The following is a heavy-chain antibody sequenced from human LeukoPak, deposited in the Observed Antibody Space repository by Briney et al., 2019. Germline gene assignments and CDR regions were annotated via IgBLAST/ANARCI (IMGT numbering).Heavy chain of an antibody. CDR1: GFTFSSYS. V-gene: IGHV3-21*01. CDR2: ISSSSSYI. D-gene: IGHD6-19*01. Sequence: GGSLRLSCAASGFTFSSYSMNWVRQAPGKGLEWVSSISSSSSYIYYADSVKGRFTISRDNAKNSLYLQMNSLRAEDTAVYYCARDRTGYSSGLDAFDIWGQGTMVTVSS. J-gene: IGHJ3*02. CDR3: ARDRTGYSSGLDAFDI.